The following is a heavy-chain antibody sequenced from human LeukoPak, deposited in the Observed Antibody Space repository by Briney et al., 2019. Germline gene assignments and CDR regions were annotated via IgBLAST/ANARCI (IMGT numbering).Heavy chain of an antibody. CDR1: GGSISSGGYY. J-gene: IGHJ4*02. D-gene: IGHD6-6*01. CDR2: IYHSGST. CDR3: ARARPAFYYFDY. Sequence: PSQTLSLTCTVSGGSISSGGYYWSWIRQPPGKGLEWIGYIYHSGSTYYNPSLKSRVTISVDRSKNQFSLKLSSVTAADTAVYYRARARPAFYYFDYWGQGTLVTVSS. V-gene: IGHV4-30-2*01.